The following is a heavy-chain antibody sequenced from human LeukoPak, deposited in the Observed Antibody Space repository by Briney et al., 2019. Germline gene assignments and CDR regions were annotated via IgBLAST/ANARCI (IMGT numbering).Heavy chain of an antibody. V-gene: IGHV3-48*02. CDR3: AKDRYSSSSGYFDY. CDR2: ISSSRSTI. D-gene: IGHD6-6*01. Sequence: GGSLRLSCAASGFTFSSYSMTWVRQAPVKGLEWVSYISSSRSTIYYADSVKGRFTVSRDNAKNSLYLQMNSLRDEDTAVYYCAKDRYSSSSGYFDYWGQGTLVTVSS. CDR1: GFTFSSYS. J-gene: IGHJ4*02.